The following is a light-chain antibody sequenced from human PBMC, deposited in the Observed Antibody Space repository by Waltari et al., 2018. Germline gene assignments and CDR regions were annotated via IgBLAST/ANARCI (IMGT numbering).Light chain of an antibody. J-gene: IGLJ2*01. CDR2: DVA. Sequence: QSALTQPASVSGSPGQSITISCTGPSSDLGGSHHVSWYQQHPGKAPKLMIYDVAKWPSGVSNRFSGSKSGNTASLTISGLQAEDEADYYCTSYTTTNTVVFGGGTKVTVL. CDR1: SSDLGGSHH. CDR3: TSYTTTNTVV. V-gene: IGLV2-14*01.